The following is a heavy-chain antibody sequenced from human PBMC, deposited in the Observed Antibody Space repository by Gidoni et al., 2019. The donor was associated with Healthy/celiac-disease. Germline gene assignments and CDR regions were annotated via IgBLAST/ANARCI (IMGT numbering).Heavy chain of an antibody. D-gene: IGHD6-25*01. Sequence: QVTLKESGPVLVKPTETLTLTCTVSGFSLSNARMGVSWIRQPPGKALEWLAHIFSNDEKSYSTSLKSRLTISKDTSKSQVVLTMTNMDPVDTATYYCARSVQRIAAFKIGPPIYGMDVWGQGTTVTVSS. J-gene: IGHJ6*02. V-gene: IGHV2-26*01. CDR2: IFSNDEK. CDR1: GFSLSNARMG. CDR3: ARSVQRIAAFKIGPPIYGMDV.